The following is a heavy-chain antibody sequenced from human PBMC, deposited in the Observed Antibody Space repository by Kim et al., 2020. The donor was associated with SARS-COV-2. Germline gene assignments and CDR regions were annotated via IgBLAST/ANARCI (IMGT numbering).Heavy chain of an antibody. CDR3: ARHGVPGDSRNWFDP. Sequence: SETLSLTCTVSGGSISSYYWSWIRQPPGKGLEWIGYIYYSGSTNYNPSLRSRVTISVDTSKNQFSLKLSSVTAADTAVYYCARHGVPGDSRNWFDPWGQGTLVTVSS. CDR2: IYYSGST. V-gene: IGHV4-59*08. CDR1: GGSISSYY. D-gene: IGHD2-21*02. J-gene: IGHJ5*02.